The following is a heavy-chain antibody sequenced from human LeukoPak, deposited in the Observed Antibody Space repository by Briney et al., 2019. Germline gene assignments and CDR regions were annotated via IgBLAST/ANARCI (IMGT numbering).Heavy chain of an antibody. J-gene: IGHJ3*02. CDR2: IYSAGST. CDR3: ARVHERNAFDI. CDR1: GFTVSGNY. V-gene: IGHV3-53*01. Sequence: GGSLRLSCAASGFTVSGNYMSWVRQAPGKGLEWVSVIYSAGSTFYADSVKGRFTISRDNSNNTVHLQMNSLGVEDTSIYYCARVHERNAFDIWGQGTMVTVS.